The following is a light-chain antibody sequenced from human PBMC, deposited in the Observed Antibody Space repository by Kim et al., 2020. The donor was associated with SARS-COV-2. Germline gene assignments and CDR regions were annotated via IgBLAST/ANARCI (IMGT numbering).Light chain of an antibody. V-gene: IGKV3-20*01. CDR1: QSVSSTC. J-gene: IGKJ1*01. Sequence: EIVLTQSPGTLSLSPGERATLSCRASQSVSSTCLAWYQQKPGQAPRLLIFGASNRATGIPDRFSGIGSGTDFTLTISRLEPEDFAVYYCQQCGDSPWTFGQGTKVDI. CDR3: QQCGDSPWT. CDR2: GAS.